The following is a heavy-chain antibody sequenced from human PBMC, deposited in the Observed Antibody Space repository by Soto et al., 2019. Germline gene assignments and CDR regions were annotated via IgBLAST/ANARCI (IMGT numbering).Heavy chain of an antibody. CDR3: ARARRRGTAMVLPVGVDV. J-gene: IGHJ6*02. Sequence: QVQLVESGGGVVQPGRSLRLSCAASGFTFSSYAMHWVRQAPGKGLEWVAVISDAGSKKYYADSVKGRFTISRDNSKNTLYLQMNSLRAEDTAVYYCARARRRGTAMVLPVGVDVWGQGTTVTVSS. V-gene: IGHV3-30-3*01. CDR1: GFTFSSYA. CDR2: ISDAGSKK. D-gene: IGHD5-18*01.